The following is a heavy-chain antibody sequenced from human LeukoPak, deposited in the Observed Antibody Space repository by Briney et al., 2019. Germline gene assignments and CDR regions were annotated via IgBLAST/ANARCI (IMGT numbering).Heavy chain of an antibody. J-gene: IGHJ6*02. V-gene: IGHV4-34*01. Sequence: SETLSLTCAVYGGSFSGYYWSWMRQPPGKGLEWIGEIDHSGSTNYNPSLKSRVTISVDTSKNQFSLKLSSVTAADTAVYYCATLSRPGYYYGMDVWGQGTTVTVSS. D-gene: IGHD2/OR15-2a*01. CDR3: ATLSRPGYYYGMDV. CDR2: IDHSGST. CDR1: GGSFSGYY.